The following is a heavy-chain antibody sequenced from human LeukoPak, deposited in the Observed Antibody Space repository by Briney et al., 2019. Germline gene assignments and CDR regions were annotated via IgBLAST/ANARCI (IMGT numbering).Heavy chain of an antibody. V-gene: IGHV3-66*01. CDR1: GFSGSSKY. CDR2: IYSSGGST. J-gene: IGHJ4*02. Sequence: GGSVRLSCAASGFSGSSKYMSWVRQAPGKGLEWVSVIYSSGGSTYYADSVKGRFTISRDNSRNMLYLQMNSLRAEDTAVYYCARDSSGSSSDYYPLGYWGQGTLVTVSS. D-gene: IGHD3-22*01. CDR3: ARDSSGSSSDYYPLGY.